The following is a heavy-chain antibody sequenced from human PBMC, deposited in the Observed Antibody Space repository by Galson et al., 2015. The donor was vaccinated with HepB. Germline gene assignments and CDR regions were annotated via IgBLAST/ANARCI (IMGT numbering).Heavy chain of an antibody. CDR2: IYPGDSDI. V-gene: IGHV5-51*03. Sequence: QSGAEVKKPGESLKVSCKGSGYSFISYWIGWVRQMPGKGLEWMGIIYPGDSDIRYSPSFQGQVTLSVDKSISTAYLQWTSLKASDSAIYFCAKGSWGGYGGTRNYFDSWGQGTQVTVSS. D-gene: IGHD4-23*01. CDR1: GYSFISYW. J-gene: IGHJ4*02. CDR3: AKGSWGGYGGTRNYFDS.